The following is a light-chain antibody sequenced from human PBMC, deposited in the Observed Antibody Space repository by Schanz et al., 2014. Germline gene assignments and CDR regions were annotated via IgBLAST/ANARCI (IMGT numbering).Light chain of an antibody. Sequence: EIVMTQSPATLSVSPGERATLSCRASQSFSTNLAWYQQKPGQAPRLLIYGASTRATGIPARFSGSGSGTEFTLSISSLQSEDFAVYYCQQRTNWPRTFGQGTKVEIK. CDR3: QQRTNWPRT. V-gene: IGKV3-15*01. CDR2: GAS. J-gene: IGKJ1*01. CDR1: QSFSTN.